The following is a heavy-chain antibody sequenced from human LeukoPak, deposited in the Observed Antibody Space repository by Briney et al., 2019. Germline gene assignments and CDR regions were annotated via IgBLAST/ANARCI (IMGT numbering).Heavy chain of an antibody. CDR3: ARQPFVLTTRGGFDY. V-gene: IGHV4-39*01. D-gene: IGHD2-15*01. CDR2: MYHSGST. J-gene: IGHJ4*02. CDR1: GDSTSSRSYY. Sequence: PSETLSLTCTVSGDSTSSRSYYWGWIRQPPGKGLEWIGSMYHSGSTYYNPSLKRRVTITVDTSKNQFSLELRSVTAADTAVYYCARQPFVLTTRGGFDYWGQGTLVTVSS.